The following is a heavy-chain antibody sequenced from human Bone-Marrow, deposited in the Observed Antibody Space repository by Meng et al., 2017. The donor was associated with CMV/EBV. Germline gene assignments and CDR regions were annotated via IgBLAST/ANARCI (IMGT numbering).Heavy chain of an antibody. Sequence: ASVKLSCKAYGYTFTYYGISWVRQAPGQGLEWMGWTSAYNRNRDYAQKFQGRVSMTTDSNTSTAFMELRSLRSDDTAVYYCARGTPNWNFDYWGQGTLVTVSS. CDR3: ARGTPNWNFDY. J-gene: IGHJ4*02. CDR1: GYTFTYYG. V-gene: IGHV1-18*01. CDR2: TSAYNRNR. D-gene: IGHD1-1*01.